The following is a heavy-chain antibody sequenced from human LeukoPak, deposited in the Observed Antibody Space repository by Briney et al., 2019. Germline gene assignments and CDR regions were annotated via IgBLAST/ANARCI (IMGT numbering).Heavy chain of an antibody. Sequence: SETLSLTCSVSGGSISNSNNYWGWIRQPPGTGLEWIGSIYYSGSTYYNPSLKSRVTISVDTSKNQFSLTLSSVTAADTAVYYCARPLGYSYGYCWFDPWGQGTLVTVSS. CDR2: IYYSGST. V-gene: IGHV4-39*01. D-gene: IGHD5-18*01. J-gene: IGHJ5*02. CDR1: GGSISNSNNY. CDR3: ARPLGYSYGYCWFDP.